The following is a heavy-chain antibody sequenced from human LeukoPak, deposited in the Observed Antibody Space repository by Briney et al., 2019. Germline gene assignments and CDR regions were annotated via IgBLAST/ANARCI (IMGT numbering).Heavy chain of an antibody. CDR1: GFTFSNYG. Sequence: TGGSLRLSCAASGFTFSNYGMHWVRQAPGKGLEWVALIWYDGSHINYADSVKGRFTISRDNSKNTVYLEMSSLRVEDTAVYYCARDRGDSNFLEYWGQGTLVSVSS. CDR3: ARDRGDSNFLEY. V-gene: IGHV3-33*01. J-gene: IGHJ4*02. CDR2: IWYDGSHI. D-gene: IGHD1-7*01.